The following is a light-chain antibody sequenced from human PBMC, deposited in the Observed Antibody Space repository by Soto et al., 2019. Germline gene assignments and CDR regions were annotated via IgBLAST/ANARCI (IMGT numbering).Light chain of an antibody. CDR3: TSYVGGNNHYV. CDR2: EVS. J-gene: IGLJ1*01. Sequence: QSVLTQPPSASGFPGQSVTISCTGTSSDVGGYNYVSWYQQHPGKAPKVVIYEVSKRPSGVPDRFSGSKSGNTASLTVSGLQAEDEADYYCTSYVGGNNHYVFGTGTKVTVL. V-gene: IGLV2-8*01. CDR1: SSDVGGYNY.